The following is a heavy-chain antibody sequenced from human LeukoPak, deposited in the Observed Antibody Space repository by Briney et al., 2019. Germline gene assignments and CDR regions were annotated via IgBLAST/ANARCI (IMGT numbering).Heavy chain of an antibody. V-gene: IGHV4-59*01. CDR1: GGSFSSYY. D-gene: IGHD6-13*01. CDR3: AKSGYTSSDPTFDY. J-gene: IGHJ4*02. Sequence: SETLSLTCTVSGGSFSSYYWSWIRQPPGKGLEWIGYIDYSGSTSYNPSLKSRVTMSVDTSKNQFSLKLSSVTAADTAVYYCAKSGYTSSDPTFDYWGRGTLVTVSS. CDR2: IDYSGST.